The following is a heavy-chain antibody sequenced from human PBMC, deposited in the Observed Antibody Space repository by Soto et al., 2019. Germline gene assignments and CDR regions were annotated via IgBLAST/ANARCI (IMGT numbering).Heavy chain of an antibody. J-gene: IGHJ5*02. D-gene: IGHD1-1*01. V-gene: IGHV1-18*01. CDR1: GYTFTSYG. CDR3: ARHNSQWPNWFDP. CDR2: ISGYDGNT. Sequence: ASVKVSCKASGYTFTSYGISWVLQAPGQGLEWVGWISGYDGNTDYGHKFRGRVTMTTDTSTNTAYMDLRSLRSDDTAVYYCARHNSQWPNWFDPWGQGTPVTVSS.